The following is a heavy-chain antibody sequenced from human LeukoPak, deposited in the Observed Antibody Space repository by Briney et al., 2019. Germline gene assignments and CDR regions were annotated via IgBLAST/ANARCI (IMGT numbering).Heavy chain of an antibody. CDR3: ASSPGPYYYDSSGYVTHDY. CDR2: IYHSGST. CDR1: GGSFSGYY. J-gene: IGHJ4*02. V-gene: IGHV4-34*01. Sequence: ASETLSLTCAVYGGSFSGYYWSWIRQPPGKGLEWIGEIYHSGSTNYNPSLKSRVTISVDTSKNQFSLKLSSVTAADTAVYYCASSPGPYYYDSSGYVTHDYWGQGTLVTVSS. D-gene: IGHD3-22*01.